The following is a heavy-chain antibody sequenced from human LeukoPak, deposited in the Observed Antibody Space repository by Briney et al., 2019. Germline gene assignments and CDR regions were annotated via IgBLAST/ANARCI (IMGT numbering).Heavy chain of an antibody. D-gene: IGHD3-22*01. V-gene: IGHV1-2*02. Sequence: ASVKVSCKASGYTFTGYYMHWVRQAPGQGFEWMGWINPNSGGTNYAQKFRGRVTMTRDTSISTAYMELSRLRSDDTAVYYCAREMGTYYYDSSGYYHAYEYFQHWGQGTLVTVSS. CDR2: INPNSGGT. J-gene: IGHJ1*01. CDR1: GYTFTGYY. CDR3: AREMGTYYYDSSGYYHAYEYFQH.